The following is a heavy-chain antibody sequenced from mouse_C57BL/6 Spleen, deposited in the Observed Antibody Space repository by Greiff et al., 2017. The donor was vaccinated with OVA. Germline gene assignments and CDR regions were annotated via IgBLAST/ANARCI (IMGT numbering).Heavy chain of an antibody. CDR2: ISSGGSYT. CDR1: GFTFSSYG. CDR3: ARQAYPNNYFDY. Sequence: EVKLVESGGDLVKPGGSLKLSCAASGFTFSSYGMSWVRQTPDKRLEWVATISSGGSYTYYPDSVKGRFTISRDNAKNTLYLQMSSLKSEDTAMYYCARQAYPNNYFDYWGQGTTLTVSS. D-gene: IGHD6-5*01. V-gene: IGHV5-6*01. J-gene: IGHJ2*01.